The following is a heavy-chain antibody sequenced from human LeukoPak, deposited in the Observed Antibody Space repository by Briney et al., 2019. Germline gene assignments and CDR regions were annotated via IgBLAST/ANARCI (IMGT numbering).Heavy chain of an antibody. D-gene: IGHD6-13*01. CDR2: INHSGST. Sequence: PSETLSLTCAVYGGSFSGYYWSWIRQPPGKGLEWIGEINHSGSTNYNPSLKSRVTISVDTSKNQFSLKLSSVTAADTAVYYCARVRGSARFSSWAFDYWGQGTLVTVSP. CDR3: ARVRGSARFSSWAFDY. J-gene: IGHJ4*02. CDR1: GGSFSGYY. V-gene: IGHV4-34*01.